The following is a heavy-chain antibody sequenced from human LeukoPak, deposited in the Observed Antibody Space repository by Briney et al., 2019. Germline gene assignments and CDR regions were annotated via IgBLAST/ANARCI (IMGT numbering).Heavy chain of an antibody. CDR3: ARRWVRGVLDN. V-gene: IGHV4-38-2*02. D-gene: IGHD3-10*01. Sequence: SQTLSLTCTVSGGSITSAYHWGWIRQPPGKGLEWIGSIFHSGTTYYNPSLKSRVTISVDTSKNQFSLKLTSVTAADTAVYYCARRWVRGVLDNWGQGTLVTVSA. CDR2: IFHSGTT. J-gene: IGHJ4*02. CDR1: GGSITSAYH.